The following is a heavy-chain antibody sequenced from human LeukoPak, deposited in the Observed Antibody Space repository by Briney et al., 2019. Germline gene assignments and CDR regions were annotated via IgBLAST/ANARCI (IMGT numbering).Heavy chain of an antibody. V-gene: IGHV4-59*02. CDR2: MYYSGST. CDR1: GGSVSSDH. D-gene: IGHD6-6*01. Sequence: SETLSLTCSVSGGSVSSDHWNWIRQTPGKGLEWIGYMYYSGSTNYNPSLKSRVTISVDTSKNQFSLRLSSVTAADTAVYYCARDGRGSTSLDNWGQGILVTVSS. CDR3: ARDGRGSTSLDN. J-gene: IGHJ4*02.